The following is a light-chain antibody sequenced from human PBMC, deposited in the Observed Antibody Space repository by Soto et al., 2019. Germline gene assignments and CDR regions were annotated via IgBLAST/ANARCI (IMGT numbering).Light chain of an antibody. V-gene: IGKV3-11*01. J-gene: IGKJ1*01. CDR2: DAS. CDR3: HQYGSSSWT. CDR1: QSVSRY. Sequence: EIVLTQSPATLSLSPVERATLSCRASQSVSRYVAWYQQKPGQAPRLLIYDASNRATGIPARFSGSGSGTDFTLTISRLEPEDFAVYYCHQYGSSSWTFGQGTKVDIK.